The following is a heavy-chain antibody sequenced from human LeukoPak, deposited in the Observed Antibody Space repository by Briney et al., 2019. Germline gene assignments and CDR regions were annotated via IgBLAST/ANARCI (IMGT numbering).Heavy chain of an antibody. V-gene: IGHV3-7*01. CDR3: ATYSSSNGREFQY. J-gene: IGHJ1*01. Sequence: GVSLRLSCSASGFTFSNYWMSWVRQAPGKGLEWVANIQQHGSETYYGDSVKGRFTISRDNAKNSLYLQMNSLRAEDTAVYYCATYSSSNGREFQYWGQGTLVTVSS. CDR2: IQQHGSET. CDR1: GFTFSNYW. D-gene: IGHD2-2*01.